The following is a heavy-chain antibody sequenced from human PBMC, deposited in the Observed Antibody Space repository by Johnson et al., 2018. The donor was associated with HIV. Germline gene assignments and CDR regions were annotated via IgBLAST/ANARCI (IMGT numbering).Heavy chain of an antibody. CDR2: IYSGGST. V-gene: IGHV3-66*02. D-gene: IGHD3-3*01. CDR1: GFTVSSNY. Sequence: VQLVESGGGLVQPGGSLRLSCAASGFTVSSNYMSWVRQAPGKGLEWVSVIYSGGSTYYADSVQGRFTISRDNSKNTLYLQMNSLRAEDTAVYYCAREGGATIFGVTDAFDIWGQGTMVSVS. J-gene: IGHJ3*02. CDR3: AREGGATIFGVTDAFDI.